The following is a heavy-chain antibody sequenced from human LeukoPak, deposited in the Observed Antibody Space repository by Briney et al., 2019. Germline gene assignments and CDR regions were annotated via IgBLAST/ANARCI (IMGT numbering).Heavy chain of an antibody. J-gene: IGHJ4*02. CDR3: TREVHSGSSDY. Sequence: PGGSLRLSCVASGFIFQNYGMHWVRQAPGKGLEYVSTISSDGGDTYYANSVRGRFTISRDNSKNTLYLQMGSLRADDMAVYYCTREVHSGSSDYWGQGTLVTVSS. CDR2: ISSDGGDT. V-gene: IGHV3-64*01. CDR1: GFIFQNYG. D-gene: IGHD1-26*01.